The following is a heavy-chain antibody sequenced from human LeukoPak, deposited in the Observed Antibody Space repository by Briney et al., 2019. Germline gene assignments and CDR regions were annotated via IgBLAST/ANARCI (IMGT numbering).Heavy chain of an antibody. V-gene: IGHV3-23*01. D-gene: IGHD2-2*01. Sequence: PGGSLRLSCAASGFTFSSYSMNWVRQAPGKGLEWVSAISGSGGSTYYADSVKGRFTISRDNSKNTLYLQMNSLRAEDTAVYYRASAQLAQGPPNFDYWGQGTLVTVSS. J-gene: IGHJ4*02. CDR3: ASAQLAQGPPNFDY. CDR2: ISGSGGST. CDR1: GFTFSSYS.